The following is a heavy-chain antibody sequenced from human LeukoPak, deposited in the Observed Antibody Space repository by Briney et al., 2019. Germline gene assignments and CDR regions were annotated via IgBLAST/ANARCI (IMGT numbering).Heavy chain of an antibody. D-gene: IGHD3-22*01. CDR3: ARDMSYDSSGYYYMDV. V-gene: IGHV3-53*01. CDR1: GFTVSSNY. J-gene: IGHJ6*03. Sequence: GGSLRLSCAASGFTVSSNYMSWVRQAPGKGLEWGSVIYSGGSTYYADSVKGRFTISRDNSKNTLYLQMNSLRAEDTAVYYCARDMSYDSSGYYYMDVWGKGTTVTVSS. CDR2: IYSGGST.